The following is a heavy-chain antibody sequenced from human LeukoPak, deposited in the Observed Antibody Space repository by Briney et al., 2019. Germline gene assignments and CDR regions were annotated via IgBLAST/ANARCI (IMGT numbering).Heavy chain of an antibody. J-gene: IGHJ4*02. CDR3: ARQGSISSSWTDYYFDY. Sequence: GESLKISCKGSGYSFTSYWIGWVRRMPGKGLEWMGIIYPGDSDTRYSPSFQGQVTISADKSISTAYLQWSSLKASDTAMYYCARQGSISSSWTDYYFDYWGQGTLVTVSS. CDR1: GYSFTSYW. D-gene: IGHD6-13*01. V-gene: IGHV5-51*01. CDR2: IYPGDSDT.